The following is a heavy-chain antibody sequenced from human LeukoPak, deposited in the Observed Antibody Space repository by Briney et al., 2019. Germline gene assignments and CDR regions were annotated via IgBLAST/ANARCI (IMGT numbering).Heavy chain of an antibody. V-gene: IGHV1-8*01. J-gene: IGHJ5*02. CDR2: MNPNSGNT. Sequence: PGASVKVSCKASGYTFTSYDINWVRQATGQGLEWMGWMNPNSGNTGYAQKFQGRVTMTRNTSISTAYMELSSLRAEDTAVYYCAKGASSAWLLYRFDPWGQGTLVTVSS. CDR3: AKGASSAWLLYRFDP. CDR1: GYTFTSYD. D-gene: IGHD6-19*01.